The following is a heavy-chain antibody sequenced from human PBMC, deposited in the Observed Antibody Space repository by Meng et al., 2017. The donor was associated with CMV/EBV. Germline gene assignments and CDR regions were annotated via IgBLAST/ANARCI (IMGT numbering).Heavy chain of an antibody. Sequence: GESLKISCAASGFTFSSYWMSWVRQAPGKGLEWVANIKQDGSEKYYVDSVKGRFTISRDNAKNSLYLQMNSLRAEDTAVYYCARDDDSSGYSYYYYYGMDVWGQGTTVTVSS. J-gene: IGHJ6*02. CDR2: IKQDGSEK. CDR3: ARDDDSSGYSYYYYYGMDV. D-gene: IGHD3-22*01. V-gene: IGHV3-7*01. CDR1: GFTFSSYW.